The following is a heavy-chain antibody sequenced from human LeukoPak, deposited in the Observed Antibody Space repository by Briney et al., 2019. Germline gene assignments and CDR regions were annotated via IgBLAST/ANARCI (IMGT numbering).Heavy chain of an antibody. CDR1: GGSTNSADYS. Sequence: PSETLSLTCTVSGGSTNSADYSWSWIRKSEGKGLEWIVYISHTGGTHDNPSFSSRVSMSVDRSRNQFSLRLSSVTAADTAVYYCARGARYYFDTSGYFDYWGQGILVTVSS. V-gene: IGHV4-30-2*06. CDR3: ARGARYYFDTSGYFDY. D-gene: IGHD3-22*01. CDR2: ISHTGGT. J-gene: IGHJ4*02.